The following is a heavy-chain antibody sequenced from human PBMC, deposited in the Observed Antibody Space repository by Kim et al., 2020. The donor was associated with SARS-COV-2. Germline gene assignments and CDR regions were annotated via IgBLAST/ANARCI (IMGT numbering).Heavy chain of an antibody. Sequence: GESLKISCKGSGYSFTSYWISWVRQMPGKGLEWMGRIDPSDSYTNYSPSFQGHVTISADKSISTAYLQWSSLKASDTAMYYCARQEITMIVVAPTDFRDDYWGQGTLVTVSS. D-gene: IGHD3-22*01. CDR1: GYSFTSYW. J-gene: IGHJ4*02. CDR2: IDPSDSYT. CDR3: ARQEITMIVVAPTDFRDDY. V-gene: IGHV5-10-1*01.